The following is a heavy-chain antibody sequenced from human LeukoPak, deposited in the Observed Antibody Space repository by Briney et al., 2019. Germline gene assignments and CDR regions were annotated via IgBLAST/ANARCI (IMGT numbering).Heavy chain of an antibody. CDR3: ARSHYYGSRNDY. D-gene: IGHD3-10*01. V-gene: IGHV1-2*02. Sequence: ASVKVSCKASGYTFTGYYMHWVRQAPGQGLEWMGWINPNSGGTNYAQKFQGRVTITRNTSISTAYMELSSLRSEDTAVYYCARSHYYGSRNDYWGQGTLVTVSS. J-gene: IGHJ4*02. CDR1: GYTFTGYY. CDR2: INPNSGGT.